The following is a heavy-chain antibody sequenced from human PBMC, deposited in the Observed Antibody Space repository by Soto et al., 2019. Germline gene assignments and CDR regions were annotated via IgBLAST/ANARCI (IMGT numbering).Heavy chain of an antibody. Sequence: SETLSLTCTVSGGSISSYYWSWIRQPPGKGLEWIGYIYYSGSTNYNPSLKSRVTISVDTSKNQFSLKLSSVTAADTAVYYCARDAGSGSPHFDYWGQGTLVTVSS. D-gene: IGHD3-10*01. CDR3: ARDAGSGSPHFDY. J-gene: IGHJ4*02. CDR1: GGSISSYY. CDR2: IYYSGST. V-gene: IGHV4-59*01.